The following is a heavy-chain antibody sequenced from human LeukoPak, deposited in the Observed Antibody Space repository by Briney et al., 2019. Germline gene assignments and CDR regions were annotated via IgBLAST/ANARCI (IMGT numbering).Heavy chain of an antibody. V-gene: IGHV5-51*01. CDR1: GYSFTSYW. CDR2: IYPGDSDT. D-gene: IGHD3-22*01. Sequence: GESLKISCKGSGYSFTSYWIGWVRQMPGKGLEWMGIIYPGDSDTRYSPSFQGQVTISADKSISTAYLQWSALKASDTAMYYCARSSDSSGYYYDYWGQGTLVTVSS. J-gene: IGHJ4*02. CDR3: ARSSDSSGYYYDY.